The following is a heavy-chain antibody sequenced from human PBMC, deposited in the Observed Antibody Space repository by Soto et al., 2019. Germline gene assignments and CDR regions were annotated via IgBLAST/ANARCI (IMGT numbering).Heavy chain of an antibody. V-gene: IGHV4-4*02. D-gene: IGHD2-15*01. CDR2: IDHSGST. Sequence: QVPLQESGPRLVRPSGTLSLTCTVSSGSITRANWWSWVRQPPGRGLEWIGAIDHSGSTNYNLSHKSRITRSVDKSKNQFSLRLSSVTAADTAMYYCARRGGGVVLAATTPCDDWGQGTLVTVSS. CDR3: ARRGGGVVLAATTPCDD. J-gene: IGHJ4*02. CDR1: SGSITRANW.